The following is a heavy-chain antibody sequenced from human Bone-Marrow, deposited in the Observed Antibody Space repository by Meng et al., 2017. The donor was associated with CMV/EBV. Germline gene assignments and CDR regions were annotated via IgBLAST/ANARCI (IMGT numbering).Heavy chain of an antibody. J-gene: IGHJ5*02. Sequence: SETLSLTCTVSGGSISSYYWSWIRQPPGKGLEWIGYIYYSGSTNYNPSLKSRVTISVDTSKNQFSLKLGSVAAADTAVYYWARGGSHTYYDFWSGSNWFDPWGQGTLVTVSS. CDR3: ARGGSHTYYDFWSGSNWFDP. D-gene: IGHD3-3*01. CDR1: GGSISSYY. CDR2: IYYSGST. V-gene: IGHV4-59*01.